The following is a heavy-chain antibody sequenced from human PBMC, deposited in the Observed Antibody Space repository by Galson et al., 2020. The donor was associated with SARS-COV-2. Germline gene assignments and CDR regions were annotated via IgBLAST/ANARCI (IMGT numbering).Heavy chain of an antibody. CDR2: VFNSGTT. Sequence: SETLSLTCTVSGGSIRSSNYYWGWIRQPPGKGLEWIGSVFNSGTTHYSPSLQSRVTISVDTSKNQFSLNLNSVTAADTAMYYYARDATSSGWYHWFDPWGQGTLVTVSS. D-gene: IGHD6-19*01. J-gene: IGHJ5*02. CDR3: ARDATSSGWYHWFDP. V-gene: IGHV4-39*07. CDR1: GGSIRSSNYY.